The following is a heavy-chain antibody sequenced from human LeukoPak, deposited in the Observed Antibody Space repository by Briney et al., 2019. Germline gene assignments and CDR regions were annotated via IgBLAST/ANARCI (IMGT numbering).Heavy chain of an antibody. Sequence: GGSLRLSCAASGFTFSSYAMSWVRQAPGKGLEWVANIKQDGSEKYYVDSVKGRFTISRDNAKNTLYLQMNSLRAEDTAVYYCARQGYYDSSGSWYYFDYWGQGTLVTVSS. CDR2: IKQDGSEK. J-gene: IGHJ4*02. CDR3: ARQGYYDSSGSWYYFDY. CDR1: GFTFSSYA. D-gene: IGHD3-22*01. V-gene: IGHV3-7*01.